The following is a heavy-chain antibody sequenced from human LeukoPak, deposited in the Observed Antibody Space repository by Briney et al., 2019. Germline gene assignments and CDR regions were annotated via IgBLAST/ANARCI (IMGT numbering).Heavy chain of an antibody. V-gene: IGHV3-30*18. Sequence: PGGSLRLSCAASGFTFSSYGMHWVRQAPGKGLEWVAVISYDGSNKYYADSVKGRFTISRDNSKNTLYLQMNSLRAEDTAVYYCAKDRGRWLQSAWGQGTLVTVSS. CDR3: AKDRGRWLQSA. J-gene: IGHJ5*02. CDR2: ISYDGSNK. D-gene: IGHD5-24*01. CDR1: GFTFSSYG.